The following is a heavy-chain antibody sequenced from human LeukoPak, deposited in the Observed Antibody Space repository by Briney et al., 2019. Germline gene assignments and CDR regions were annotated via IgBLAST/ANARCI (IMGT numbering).Heavy chain of an antibody. CDR1: GYTFTGYY. V-gene: IGHV1-2*02. Sequence: ASVKVSCKASGYTFTGYYMHWVRQAPGQGLEWMGWINPNSGGTNYAQKFQGRVTMTRDTSISTAYMELSRLRFDDTAVYYCARYVTMVRSNLYYYYMDVWGKGTTVTISS. CDR2: INPNSGGT. J-gene: IGHJ6*03. D-gene: IGHD3-10*01. CDR3: ARYVTMVRSNLYYYYMDV.